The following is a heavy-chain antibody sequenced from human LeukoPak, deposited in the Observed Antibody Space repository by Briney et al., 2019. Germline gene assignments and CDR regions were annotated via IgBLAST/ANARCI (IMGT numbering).Heavy chain of an antibody. Sequence: PSETLSLTCAVYGGSFSGYYWSWIRQPPGKGLEWIGEINHSGSTNYNPSLKSRVTISVDTSKNQFSLKLSSVTAADTAVYYCARGARYSGSYSPGRAYYFDYWGQGTLATVSS. CDR1: GGSFSGYY. CDR3: ARGARYSGSYSPGRAYYFDY. J-gene: IGHJ4*02. CDR2: INHSGST. V-gene: IGHV4-34*01. D-gene: IGHD1-26*01.